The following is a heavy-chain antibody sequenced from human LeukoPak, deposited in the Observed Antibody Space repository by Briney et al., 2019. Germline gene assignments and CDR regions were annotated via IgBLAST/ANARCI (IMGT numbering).Heavy chain of an antibody. Sequence: GGSLRLSCAASGFSFSTYGMNWVRQAPGKGLEWVSSIGSSSSYIYYADSVKGRFTISRDNAKNSLYLQMNSLRAEDTAVYYCAREDLDYDFWSGSISFDPWGQGTLVTVSS. CDR3: AREDLDYDFWSGSISFDP. CDR1: GFSFSTYG. J-gene: IGHJ5*02. CDR2: IGSSSSYI. D-gene: IGHD3-3*01. V-gene: IGHV3-21*01.